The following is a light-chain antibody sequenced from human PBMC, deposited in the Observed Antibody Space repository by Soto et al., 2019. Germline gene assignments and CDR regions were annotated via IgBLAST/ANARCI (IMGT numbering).Light chain of an antibody. CDR1: SSNIGAGYD. CDR2: GNS. J-gene: IGLJ3*02. CDR3: QSYDSSLSAL. Sequence: QSVLTQPPSVSGAPRQRVTISCTGSSSNIGAGYDVHWYQQLPGTAPKLLIYGNSNRPSGVPDRFSGSKSGTSASLAITGLQAEDEAHYYCQSYDSSLSALFGGGTKVTVL. V-gene: IGLV1-40*01.